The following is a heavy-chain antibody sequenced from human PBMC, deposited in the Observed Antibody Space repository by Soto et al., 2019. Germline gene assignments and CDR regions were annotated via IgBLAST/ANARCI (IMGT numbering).Heavy chain of an antibody. J-gene: IGHJ1*01. CDR2: IYYSGST. CDR3: ASMIVVVNAEYFQH. Sequence: SETLSLTCTVSGGSVSSGSYYWSWIRQPPGKGLEWIGYIYYSGSTNYNPSLKSRVTISVDTSKNQFSLELSSVTAADTAVYYCASMIVVVNAEYFQHWGQGTLVTVSS. D-gene: IGHD3-22*01. V-gene: IGHV4-61*01. CDR1: GGSVSSGSYY.